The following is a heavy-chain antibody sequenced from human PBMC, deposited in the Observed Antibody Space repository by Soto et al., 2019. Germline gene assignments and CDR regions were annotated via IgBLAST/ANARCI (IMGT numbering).Heavy chain of an antibody. J-gene: IGHJ5*02. V-gene: IGHV3-21*01. D-gene: IGHD3-3*01. CDR2: ISSSSSYI. CDR1: GFTFSSYS. CDR3: ARDRLRFLEDWFDP. Sequence: PGGSLRLSCAASGFTFSSYSMNWVRQAPGKVLEWVSSISSSSSYIYYADSVKGRFTISRDNAKNSLYLQMNSLRAEDTAVYYCARDRLRFLEDWFDPWGQGTLVTVSS.